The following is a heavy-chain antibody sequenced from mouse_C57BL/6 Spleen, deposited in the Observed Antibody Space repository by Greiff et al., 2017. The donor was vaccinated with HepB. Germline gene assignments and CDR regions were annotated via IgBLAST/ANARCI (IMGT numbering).Heavy chain of an antibody. CDR3: ARKGAYYFDY. Sequence: QVQLKQPGAELVRPGTSVKLSCKASGYTFTSYWMHWVKQRPGQGLEWIGVIDPSDSYTNYNQKFKGKATLTVDTSSSTAYMQLSSLTSEDSAVYYCARKGAYYFDYWGQGTTLTVSS. CDR1: GYTFTSYW. J-gene: IGHJ2*01. CDR2: IDPSDSYT. V-gene: IGHV1-59*01.